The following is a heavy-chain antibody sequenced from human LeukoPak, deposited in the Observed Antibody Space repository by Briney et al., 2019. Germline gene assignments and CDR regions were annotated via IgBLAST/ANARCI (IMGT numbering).Heavy chain of an antibody. J-gene: IGHJ4*02. CDR2: TWYDGSNT. D-gene: IGHD2/OR15-2a*01. CDR1: GYTFSIYG. V-gene: IGHV3-33*01. Sequence: GMSLRLSCAASGYTFSIYGMNWVRQAPGKGLEWVAITWYDGSNTYFAESVMGRFSISKDNFKNIVYLQMNSLKTEDTGVYYCARAGIVNALDYWGQGAQVTVSP. CDR3: ARAGIVNALDY.